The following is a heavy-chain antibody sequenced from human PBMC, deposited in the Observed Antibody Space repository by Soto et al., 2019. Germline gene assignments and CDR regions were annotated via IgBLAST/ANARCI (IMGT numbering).Heavy chain of an antibody. Sequence: PGGSLRLSCAASGFTFSSYSMNWVRQAPGKGLEWVSSISSSSSYIYYADSVKGRFTISRDNAKNSLYLQMNSLRAEDTAVYYCARNSTEEWLLFLGGPYGMDVWGQGTTVTVSS. CDR1: GFTFSSYS. CDR3: ARNSTEEWLLFLGGPYGMDV. J-gene: IGHJ6*02. D-gene: IGHD3-3*01. V-gene: IGHV3-21*01. CDR2: ISSSSSYI.